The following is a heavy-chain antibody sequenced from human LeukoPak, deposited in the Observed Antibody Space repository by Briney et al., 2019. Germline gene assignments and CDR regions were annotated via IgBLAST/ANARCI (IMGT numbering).Heavy chain of an antibody. CDR2: IYSGGTT. J-gene: IGHJ4*02. D-gene: IGHD3-22*01. V-gene: IGHV3-53*01. CDR1: GFTFNNYA. Sequence: GGSLRLSCAASGFTFNNYAMNWVRQAPGKGLEWVSVIYSGGTTYYADSVKGRFTISRDNSKNTLYLQMNSLRAEDTAVYYCARADTSGYEILFDYWGQGTLVTVSS. CDR3: ARADTSGYEILFDY.